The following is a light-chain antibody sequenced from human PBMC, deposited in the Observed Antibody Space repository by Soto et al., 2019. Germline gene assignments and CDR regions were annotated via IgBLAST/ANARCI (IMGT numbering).Light chain of an antibody. CDR1: QSISSW. J-gene: IGKJ2*01. V-gene: IGKV1-5*03. CDR2: KAS. Sequence: DIQMTQSPSTLSAAVADRVTITCRASQSISSWLPWYQQKPGKAPNLLIYKASSLESGVPSRFSGSGSGTEFTLAVSSLQPDGVATNYCQQYNSYPYSFGQGTKMEIK. CDR3: QQYNSYPYS.